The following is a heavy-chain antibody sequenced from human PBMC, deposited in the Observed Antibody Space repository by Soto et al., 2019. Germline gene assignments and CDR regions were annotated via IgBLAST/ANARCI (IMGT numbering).Heavy chain of an antibody. Sequence: SETLSLNCAVYGGPFSGYYWSWIRKPPGKGLEWIGEINHSGSTNYNPSHKNRVTLSVYTSKNQFSLKLSSMTAADTAVYYCATRGDAFDIWGQGTMVAVSS. J-gene: IGHJ3*02. CDR1: GGPFSGYY. V-gene: IGHV4-34*01. CDR3: ATRGDAFDI. D-gene: IGHD3-16*01. CDR2: INHSGST.